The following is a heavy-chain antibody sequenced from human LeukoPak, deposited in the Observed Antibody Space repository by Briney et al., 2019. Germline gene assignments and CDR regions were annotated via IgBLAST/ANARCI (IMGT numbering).Heavy chain of an antibody. CDR3: ATRYCSSGSCPNYYYYINV. CDR1: GYTLTELS. Sequence: ASVKVSCKVSGYTLTELSMHWVRQAPGKGLEWMGGFDPEVGKTIYAQKFQGRVTMTEDTSTDTAYMELSSLRSEDTAVYYCATRYCSSGSCPNYYYYINVWGKGTTVTISS. J-gene: IGHJ6*03. CDR2: FDPEVGKT. V-gene: IGHV1-24*01. D-gene: IGHD2-15*01.